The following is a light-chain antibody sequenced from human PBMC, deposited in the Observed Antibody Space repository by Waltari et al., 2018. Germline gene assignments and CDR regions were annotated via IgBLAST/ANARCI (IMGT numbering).Light chain of an antibody. CDR1: SSKSGAGYD. Sequence: QSVLTQPPSASGAPGQRVTISCTGSSSKSGAGYDVQRYQQLPGTAPKLLIYTNNNRPSGVPDRFSGSKSGTSASLAITGLQAEDEADYYCQSYDSSLSEEVFGTGTKVTVL. CDR2: TNN. CDR3: QSYDSSLSEEV. V-gene: IGLV1-40*01. J-gene: IGLJ1*01.